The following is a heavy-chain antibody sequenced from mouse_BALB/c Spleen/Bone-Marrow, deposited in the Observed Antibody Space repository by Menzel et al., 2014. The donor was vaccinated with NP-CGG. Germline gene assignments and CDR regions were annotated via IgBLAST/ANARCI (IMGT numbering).Heavy chain of an antibody. CDR1: GYTFTSYY. V-gene: IGHV1S81*02. CDR3: TRYGNYYFDY. J-gene: IGHJ2*01. D-gene: IGHD2-1*01. CDR2: INPSNGGT. Sequence: VQLQQSGAELVKPGASVKLPCEASGYTFTSYYMYWVKQRPGQGLEWIGEINPSNGGTNFNEKFKSKATLTVDKSSSTAYMQLSSLTSEDSAVYYCTRYGNYYFDYWGQGTTLTVSS.